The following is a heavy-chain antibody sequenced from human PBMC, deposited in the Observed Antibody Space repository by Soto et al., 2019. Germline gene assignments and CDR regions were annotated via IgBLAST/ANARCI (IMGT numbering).Heavy chain of an antibody. D-gene: IGHD4-17*01. Sequence: SETLSLTCTVSGGSISSYYWSWIRQPPGKGLEWIGYIYYSGSTNYNPSLKSRVTISVDTSKNQFSLKLSSVTAADTAVYYCARRTTVTHSGAFDIWGQGTMVTVSS. V-gene: IGHV4-59*08. CDR3: ARRTTVTHSGAFDI. CDR1: GGSISSYY. J-gene: IGHJ3*02. CDR2: IYYSGST.